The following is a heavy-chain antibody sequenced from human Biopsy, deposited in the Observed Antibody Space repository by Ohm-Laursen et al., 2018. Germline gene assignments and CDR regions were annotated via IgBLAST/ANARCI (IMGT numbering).Heavy chain of an antibody. J-gene: IGHJ6*02. V-gene: IGHV1-69*06. CDR1: GGSFKNYA. Sequence: SSVKVSCKASGGSFKNYAVNWVRQAPGQGLEWVGGIIPMFPTTNYAQKFQGRVTITADKFRSTAYMEMNSLSSEDTAIYYCAFIVEPIATGEKDYYHYFGLDVWGQGTTVTVSS. CDR2: IIPMFPTT. D-gene: IGHD2-21*01. CDR3: AFIVEPIATGEKDYYHYFGLDV.